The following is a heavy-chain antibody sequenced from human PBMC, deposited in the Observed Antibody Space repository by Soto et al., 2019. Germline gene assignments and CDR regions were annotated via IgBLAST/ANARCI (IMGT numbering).Heavy chain of an antibody. CDR3: ARTSSGPRDYYYGMDV. D-gene: IGHD3-22*01. Sequence: GASVKVTFKASGGTFNSYAISWVRQAPGQGLEWMGGIIPIFGTANYAQKFQGRVTITADKSTSTAYMELSSLRSEDTAVYYCARTSSGPRDYYYGMDVWGQGTTVTVSS. J-gene: IGHJ6*02. V-gene: IGHV1-69*06. CDR2: IIPIFGTA. CDR1: GGTFNSYA.